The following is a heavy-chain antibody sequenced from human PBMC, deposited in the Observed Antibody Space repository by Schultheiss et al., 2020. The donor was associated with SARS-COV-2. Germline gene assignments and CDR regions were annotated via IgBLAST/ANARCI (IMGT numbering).Heavy chain of an antibody. CDR1: GFTFSDQY. J-gene: IGHJ4*02. CDR3: ATVTSSGWHPFDN. Sequence: GGSLRLSCAASGFTFSDQYMDWVRQAPGKGLEWVGRTRNKAARYTAEYAASVKGRFTISIDESKNSLYLQMNSLKTEDTAVYYCATVTSSGWHPFDNWGQGTLVTVSS. D-gene: IGHD6-25*01. V-gene: IGHV3-72*01. CDR2: TRNKAARYTA.